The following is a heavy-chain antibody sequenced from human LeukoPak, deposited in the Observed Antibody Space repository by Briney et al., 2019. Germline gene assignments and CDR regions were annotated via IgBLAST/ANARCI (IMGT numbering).Heavy chain of an antibody. CDR2: ISYDGSNK. Sequence: GRSLRLSCAASGFTFSSYAMHWVRQAPGKGLEWVAVISYDGSNKYYADSVKGRFTISRDNSKNTLYLQMNSLRAEDTAVYYCARDDIVVVPAANLEDYYYGMDVWGQGTTVTVSS. CDR1: GFTFSSYA. D-gene: IGHD2-2*01. V-gene: IGHV3-30-3*01. J-gene: IGHJ6*02. CDR3: ARDDIVVVPAANLEDYYYGMDV.